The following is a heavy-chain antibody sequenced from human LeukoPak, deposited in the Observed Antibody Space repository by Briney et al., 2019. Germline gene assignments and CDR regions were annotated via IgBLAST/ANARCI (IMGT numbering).Heavy chain of an antibody. CDR3: ARLVTGFCSGDRCYSDHYYFYMDV. J-gene: IGHJ6*03. V-gene: IGHV4-39*01. CDR2: IYYSGSA. D-gene: IGHD2-15*01. CDR1: RGSIASSDYY. Sequence: KPSETLSLTCTVSRGSIASSDYYWGWIRQSPGRGLEWIGSIYYSGSAYYSPSLRSRVTLSVDTSKSQFSLRLGSVTAADTSIYYCARLVTGFCSGDRCYSDHYYFYMDVWAKGTTVTVSS.